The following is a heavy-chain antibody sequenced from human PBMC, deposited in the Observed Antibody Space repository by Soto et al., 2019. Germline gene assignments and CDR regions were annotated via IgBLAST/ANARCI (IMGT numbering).Heavy chain of an antibody. CDR2: IYPGDSDT. J-gene: IGHJ6*02. Sequence: GESLKISCKGSGYSFTSRWIGWVRQMPGKGLEWMGVIYPGDSDTRYSPSFQGQVHISADKSITTAYLQCSSLKASDTAMYYCARRGDRFVMDVWVQGTPVTVSS. CDR3: ARRGDRFVMDV. V-gene: IGHV5-51*01. CDR1: GYSFTSRW. D-gene: IGHD2-21*02.